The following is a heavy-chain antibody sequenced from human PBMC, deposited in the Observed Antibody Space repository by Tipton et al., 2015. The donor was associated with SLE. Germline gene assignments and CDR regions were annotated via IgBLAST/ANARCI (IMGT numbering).Heavy chain of an antibody. Sequence: TLSLTCTVSGGSIKSYYWTWIRQPPGMGLEWIGYIYHTGTTKYNPSLKSRVTISLDTSKNQFSLKLNSVTAADTALYYCARHLSGYYGPSFDYWGQGTLVTVSS. D-gene: IGHD3-10*01. CDR1: GGSIKSYY. CDR2: IYHTGTT. J-gene: IGHJ4*02. CDR3: ARHLSGYYGPSFDY. V-gene: IGHV4-59*08.